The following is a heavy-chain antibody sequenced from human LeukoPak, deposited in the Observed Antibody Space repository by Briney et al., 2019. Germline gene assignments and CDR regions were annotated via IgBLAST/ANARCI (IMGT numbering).Heavy chain of an antibody. J-gene: IGHJ6*02. CDR2: IWYDGSNK. Sequence: GGSLRLSCAASGFTFSSYGMHWVRQAPGKGLEWVAVIWYDGSNKYYADSVKGRFTISRDNSKNTLYLQMNSLRAEDTAVYYCARNFRTNYYYYGMDVWGQGTTVTVSS. CDR1: GFTFSSYG. CDR3: ARNFRTNYYYYGMDV. V-gene: IGHV3-33*01.